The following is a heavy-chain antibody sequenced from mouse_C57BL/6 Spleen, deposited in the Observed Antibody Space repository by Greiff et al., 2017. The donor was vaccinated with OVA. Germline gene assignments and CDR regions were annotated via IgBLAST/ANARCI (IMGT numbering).Heavy chain of an antibody. CDR3: ARSRQLRLQIDY. CDR2: ISSGSSTI. D-gene: IGHD3-2*02. CDR1: GFTFSDYG. Sequence: EVKLEESGGGLVKPGGSLKLSCAASGFTFSDYGMHWVRQAPEKGLEWVAYISSGSSTIYYADTVKGRFTISRDNAKNTLFLQMTSLRSEDTAMYYCARSRQLRLQIDYWGQGTTLTVSS. J-gene: IGHJ2*01. V-gene: IGHV5-17*01.